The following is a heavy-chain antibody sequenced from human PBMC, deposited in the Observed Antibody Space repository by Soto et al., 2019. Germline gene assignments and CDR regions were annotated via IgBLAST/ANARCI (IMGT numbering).Heavy chain of an antibody. J-gene: IGHJ4*02. V-gene: IGHV1-8*01. CDR3: ARSPACGDCYTDIDY. CDR2: MNPRSANT. CDR1: VCTLSDYL. D-gene: IGHD2-21*02. Sequence: GDSVKVSCKASVCTLSDYLSHWVRQSSGQGLACMGWMNPRSANTGYAQKFQGRATMPRSTSITTAYMELSSLPYEDTAVYYCARSPACGDCYTDIDYWGQGTRVTVSS.